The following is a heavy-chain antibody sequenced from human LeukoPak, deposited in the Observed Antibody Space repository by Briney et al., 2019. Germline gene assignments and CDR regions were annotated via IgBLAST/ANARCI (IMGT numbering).Heavy chain of an antibody. CDR2: IDSNRGGT. V-gene: IGHV1-2*06. CDR1: GYSFSDFP. CDR3: ARGGSGSGYLYYFDY. Sequence: ASVKVSCKAFGYSFSDFPVHWVRQAPGQGLEWMGRIDSNRGGTSYAQNFQGRVTMTRDTSISTAYMEVSGLTSDDTAVYYCARGGSGSGYLYYFDYWGQGTLVSVSS. D-gene: IGHD3-10*01. J-gene: IGHJ4*02.